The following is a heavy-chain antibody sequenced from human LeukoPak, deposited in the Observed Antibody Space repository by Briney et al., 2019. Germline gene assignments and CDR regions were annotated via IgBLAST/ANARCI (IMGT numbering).Heavy chain of an antibody. Sequence: ASVKVSCKASGGTFSSYAISWVRQAPGQGLEWMGIINPSGGSTSYAQKFQGRVTMTRDTSTSTVYMELSSLRSEATAVYYCARFGSGWYGGGFFDYWGQGTLVTVSS. J-gene: IGHJ4*02. V-gene: IGHV1-46*01. CDR2: INPSGGST. CDR1: GGTFSSYA. D-gene: IGHD6-19*01. CDR3: ARFGSGWYGGGFFDY.